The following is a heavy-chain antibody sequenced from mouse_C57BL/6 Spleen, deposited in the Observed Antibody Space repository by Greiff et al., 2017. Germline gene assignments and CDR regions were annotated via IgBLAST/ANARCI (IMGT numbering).Heavy chain of an antibody. D-gene: IGHD1-1*01. V-gene: IGHV1-53*01. CDR1: GYTFTSYW. CDR2: INPSNGGT. Sequence: QVQLQESGTELVKPGASVKLSCKASGYTFTSYWMHWVKQRPGQGLEWIGNINPSNGGTNYNEKFKSKATLTVDKSSSTAYMQLSSLTSEDSAVYECARWDNSCNYDSMDYWGQGTSVTVSS. J-gene: IGHJ4*01. CDR3: ARWDNSCNYDSMDY.